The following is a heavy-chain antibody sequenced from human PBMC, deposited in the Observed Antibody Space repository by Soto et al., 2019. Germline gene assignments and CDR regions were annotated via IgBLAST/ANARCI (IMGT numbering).Heavy chain of an antibody. CDR2: ISYDGSNK. D-gene: IGHD3-22*01. J-gene: IGHJ4*02. Sequence: GALRLSCAAPVLTCRTFAMHWVRQAPGKGLDWVAVISYDGSNKYYADSVKGRFTISRDNSKNTLYLQMNSLTSEDTAVYYCARDPAGGSGHYYLFDYWGQGTLVTVSS. CDR3: ARDPAGGSGHYYLFDY. V-gene: IGHV3-30-3*01. CDR1: VLTCRTFA.